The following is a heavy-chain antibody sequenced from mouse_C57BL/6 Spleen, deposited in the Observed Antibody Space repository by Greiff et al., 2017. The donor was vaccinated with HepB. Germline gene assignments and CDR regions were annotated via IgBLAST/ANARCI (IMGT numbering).Heavy chain of an antibody. CDR3: ARAGHYYGSSFYFDY. CDR1: GYTLTSYW. D-gene: IGHD1-1*01. Sequence: QVQLQQPGAELVMPGASVKLSCKASGYTLTSYWMHWVKQRPGQGLEWIGEIDPSDSYTNYNQKFKGKSTLTVDKSSSTAYMQLSSLTSEDSAVYYCARAGHYYGSSFYFDYWGQGTTLTVSS. J-gene: IGHJ2*01. CDR2: IDPSDSYT. V-gene: IGHV1-69*01.